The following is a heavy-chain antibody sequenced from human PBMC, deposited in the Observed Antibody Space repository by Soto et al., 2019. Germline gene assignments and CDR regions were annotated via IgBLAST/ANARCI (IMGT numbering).Heavy chain of an antibody. D-gene: IGHD3-22*01. CDR2: IYLSGTT. CDR1: GGSISSGDYY. V-gene: IGHV4-31*03. Sequence: QVQLQESGPGLVKPSQTLSLTCTVSGGSISSGDYYWSWIRQHPGKGLASIGTIYLSGTTLYNPSLKRRVTISVDTSKNQFSLNLSSVTAADTAVYYCARRDRSGFSYWLDTWGQGTLVTVSS. J-gene: IGHJ5*02. CDR3: ARRDRSGFSYWLDT.